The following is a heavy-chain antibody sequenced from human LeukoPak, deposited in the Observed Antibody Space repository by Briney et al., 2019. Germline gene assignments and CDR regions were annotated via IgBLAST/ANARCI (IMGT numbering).Heavy chain of an antibody. CDR1: GGSFSGYY. CDR3: ARGRARRPIDY. V-gene: IGHV4-34*01. D-gene: IGHD6-6*01. CDR2: INHSGST. J-gene: IGHJ4*02. Sequence: SETLSLTCAVYGGSFSGYYWSWIRQPPGKGLEWIGEINHSGSTNYNPSLKSRVTISVDTSKNQFSLKLSSVTAADTAVYYCARGRARRPIDYWGQGTLVTVS.